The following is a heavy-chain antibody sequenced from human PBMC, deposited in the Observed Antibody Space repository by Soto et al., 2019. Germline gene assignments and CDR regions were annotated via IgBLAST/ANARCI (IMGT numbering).Heavy chain of an antibody. V-gene: IGHV5-51*01. CDR2: IYPGDSDT. CDR3: ARQSVAGNTGYRYSWFDP. Sequence: GESLKISCKASGYSFTSFWIDWVRQMPGKGLEWMGIIYPGDSDTRYSPSFQGQVTISADKSISTAYLQWRSLKASDTAMYYCARQSVAGNTGYRYSWFDPWGQGTLVTVSS. J-gene: IGHJ5*02. CDR1: GYSFTSFW. D-gene: IGHD6-19*01.